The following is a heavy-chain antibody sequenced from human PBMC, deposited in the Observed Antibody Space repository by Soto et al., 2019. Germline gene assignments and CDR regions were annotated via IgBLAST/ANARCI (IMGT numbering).Heavy chain of an antibody. CDR2: IYYSGST. CDR1: GGSISSGDYY. Sequence: TSETLSLTCTVSGGSISSGDYYWSWIRQPPGKGLEWIGYIYYSGSTYYNPSLKSRVTISVDTSKNQFSLKLSSVTAADTAVYYCARDPVIYGGNSDYHYYSYGMDVCGQGTTVTVSS. CDR3: ARDPVIYGGNSDYHYYSYGMDV. J-gene: IGHJ6*02. D-gene: IGHD4-17*01. V-gene: IGHV4-30-4*01.